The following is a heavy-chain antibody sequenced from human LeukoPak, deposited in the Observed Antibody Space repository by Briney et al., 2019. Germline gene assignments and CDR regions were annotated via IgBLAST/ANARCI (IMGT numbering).Heavy chain of an antibody. D-gene: IGHD6-13*01. V-gene: IGHV3-21*01. CDR2: ISSSSSYI. J-gene: IGHJ4*02. CDR1: GFTFSVYS. Sequence: PGGSLRLSCAASGFTFSVYSMNWVRQAPGKGLEWVSSISSSSSYIYYADSVKGRFTISRDNAKNSLYLQMNSLRAEDTAVYYCARGSISIAAAGPPDDYWGQGTLVTVSS. CDR3: ARGSISIAAAGPPDDY.